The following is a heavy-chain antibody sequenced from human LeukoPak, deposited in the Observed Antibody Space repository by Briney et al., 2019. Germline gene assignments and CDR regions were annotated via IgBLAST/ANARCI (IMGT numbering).Heavy chain of an antibody. CDR3: ARDLVGLREFDY. J-gene: IGHJ4*02. D-gene: IGHD4-17*01. Sequence: GGSLRLSCAASGFTVSSNYMSWVRQAPGKGLEWVSVIYSGGGTYYADSVKGRFTISRDNSKNTLYLQMNSLRAEDTAVYYCARDLVGLREFDYWGQGTLVTVSS. CDR2: IYSGGGT. V-gene: IGHV3-53*01. CDR1: GFTVSSNY.